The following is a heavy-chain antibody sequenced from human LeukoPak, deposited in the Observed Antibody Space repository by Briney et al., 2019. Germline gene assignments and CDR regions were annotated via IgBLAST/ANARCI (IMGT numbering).Heavy chain of an antibody. CDR3: ARGRGNWKHDFDY. CDR1: GGSFSGYY. D-gene: IGHD1-1*01. CDR2: INHSGST. Sequence: PSETLSLTCAVYGGSFSGYYWSWIRQPPGKGLEWIGEINHSGSTNYNPSLKSRVTISVDTSKNQFSLKLSSVTAADTAVYYCARGRGNWKHDFDYWGQGTLVTVSS. V-gene: IGHV4-34*01. J-gene: IGHJ4*02.